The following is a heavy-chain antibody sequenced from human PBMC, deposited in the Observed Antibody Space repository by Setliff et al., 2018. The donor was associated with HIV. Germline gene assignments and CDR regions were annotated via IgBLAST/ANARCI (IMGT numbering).Heavy chain of an antibody. J-gene: IGHJ5*02. Sequence: TLSLTCTVSGGSISSYYWTWIRQSPGKGLEWIGYISYTGNTNYNPSLKSRVTISVDTSKNQFSLKLNSVTAADTAVYYCARQNRGGRTVMTRGAFGTWGQGTLVTISS. CDR3: ARQNRGGRTVMTRGAFGT. D-gene: IGHD3-16*01. V-gene: IGHV4-59*08. CDR1: GGSISSYY. CDR2: ISYTGNT.